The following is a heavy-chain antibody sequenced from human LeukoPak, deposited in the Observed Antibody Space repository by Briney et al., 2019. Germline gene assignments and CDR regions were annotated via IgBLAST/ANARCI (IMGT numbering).Heavy chain of an antibody. CDR1: GFTFSSYS. V-gene: IGHV3-21*01. CDR3: ARPFTYYYDSSGYSSARPFDY. Sequence: PGGSLRLSCAASGFTFSSYSMNWVRQAPGKGLEWVSSISSSSSYIYYADTVKGRFTISRDNVKNSLYLQMNSLRAEDTAVYYCARPFTYYYDSSGYSSARPFDYWGQGTLVTVSS. D-gene: IGHD3-22*01. CDR2: ISSSSSYI. J-gene: IGHJ4*02.